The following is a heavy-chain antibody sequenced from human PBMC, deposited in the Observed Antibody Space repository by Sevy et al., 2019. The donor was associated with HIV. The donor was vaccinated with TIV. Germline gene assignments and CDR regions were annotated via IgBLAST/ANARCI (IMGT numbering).Heavy chain of an antibody. CDR1: GGSISSSDY. CDR2: IYYTGST. V-gene: IGHV4-39*01. Sequence: SETLSLTCNVSGGSISSSDYWGWIRQPPGKGLEWIGSIYYTGSTYYKTSLKSRITVTVDRSKNQLSLRLTTVTAADTAVYYCAKLETVYYYGMDVWGQGIMVTVSS. D-gene: IGHD1-1*01. CDR3: AKLETVYYYGMDV. J-gene: IGHJ6*02.